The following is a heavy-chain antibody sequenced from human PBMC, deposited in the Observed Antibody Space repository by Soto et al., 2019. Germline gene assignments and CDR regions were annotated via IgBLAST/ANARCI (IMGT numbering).Heavy chain of an antibody. CDR3: ARDDIGVWGVAAGYYGMYV. V-gene: IGHV4-59*01. CDR2: IYYSGST. J-gene: IGHJ6*02. CDR1: GGSISSYY. D-gene: IGHD5-12*01. Sequence: SETLSLTCTVSGGSISSYYWSWIRQPPGKGLEWIGYIYYSGSTNYNPSLKSRVTISVDTSKNQFSLKLSSVTAADTAVYYCARDDIGVWGVAAGYYGMYVWGQGTTVTVSS.